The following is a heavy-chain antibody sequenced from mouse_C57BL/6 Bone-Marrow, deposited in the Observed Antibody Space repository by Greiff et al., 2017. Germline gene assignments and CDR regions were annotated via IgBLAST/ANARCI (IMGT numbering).Heavy chain of an antibody. CDR1: GFSLTSYG. J-gene: IGHJ4*01. CDR3: ATDGRGDY. V-gene: IGHV2-2*01. CDR2: IWNGGST. Sequence: VQLVESGPGLVQPSQSLSITCTVSGFSLTSYGVPWVRQSPGKGLEWLGVIWNGGSTDYNAAFISRLSISKDNSKSQVFFKMNSLQADDTAIYYCATDGRGDYWGQGTSVTVSS. D-gene: IGHD1-1*01.